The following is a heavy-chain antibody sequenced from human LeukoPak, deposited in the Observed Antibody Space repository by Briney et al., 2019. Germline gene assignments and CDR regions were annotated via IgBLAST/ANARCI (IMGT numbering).Heavy chain of an antibody. CDR3: AREGKPAATPSYYYYYMDV. V-gene: IGHV1-69*05. CDR1: GGTFSSYD. J-gene: IGHJ6*03. Sequence: SVKVSCKASGGTFSSYDISWVRQAPGQGLEWMGGINPIFGTANYAQKFQGRVTITTDKSTSTAYMELSSLRSEDTAVYYCAREGKPAATPSYYYYYMDVGGKGTTVTVSS. D-gene: IGHD2-2*01. CDR2: INPIFGTA.